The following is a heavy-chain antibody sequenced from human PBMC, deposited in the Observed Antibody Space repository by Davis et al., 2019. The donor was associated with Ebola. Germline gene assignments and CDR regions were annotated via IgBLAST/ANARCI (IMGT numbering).Heavy chain of an antibody. CDR2: IIPIFGTA. Sequence: AASVKVSCKASGGTFSSYAISWVRQAPGQGLEWMGGIIPIFGTANYAQKFQGRVTITADKSTSTAYMELSSLRSEDSAVYYCAREIKRAVQGSFFENWGQGTLVTVSS. CDR3: AREIKRAVQGSFFEN. D-gene: IGHD3-16*02. CDR1: GGTFSSYA. V-gene: IGHV1-69*06. J-gene: IGHJ4*02.